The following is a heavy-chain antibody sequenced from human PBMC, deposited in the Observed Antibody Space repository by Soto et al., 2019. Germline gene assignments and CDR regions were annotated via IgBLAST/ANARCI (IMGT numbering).Heavy chain of an antibody. D-gene: IGHD3-10*01. CDR3: ARAVSPYFGTWFDP. V-gene: IGHV4-30-2*01. Sequence: SETLSLTCAVSGGSITSGNSYSWAWIRQPPGRGLEWIGSISQTGATSYNPSLKSRVSVSLDKSKNQFSLRLSSVTAADMAAYYCARAVSPYFGTWFDPWGQGTLVTVSS. CDR1: GGSITSGNSYS. CDR2: ISQTGAT. J-gene: IGHJ5*02.